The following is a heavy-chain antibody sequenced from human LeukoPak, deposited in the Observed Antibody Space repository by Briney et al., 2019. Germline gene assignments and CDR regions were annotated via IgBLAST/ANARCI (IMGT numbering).Heavy chain of an antibody. J-gene: IGHJ6*02. V-gene: IGHV3-23*01. CDR2: ISGGGGNT. Sequence: GGSLRLSCAASGFTFSSYAMSWVRQAPGKGLEWVSVISGGGGNTYYTDSVKGRFTISRDNSKNTLYLQMNSLRAEDTAVYYCAKDDYYYYGMDVWGQGTTVTVSS. CDR1: GFTFSSYA. CDR3: AKDDYYYYGMDV.